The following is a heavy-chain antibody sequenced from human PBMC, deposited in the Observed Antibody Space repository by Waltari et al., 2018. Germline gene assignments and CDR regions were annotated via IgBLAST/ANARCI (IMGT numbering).Heavy chain of an antibody. Sequence: EVRLVESGGGMVKPGGSLRLAWAASGFTCRRDGVTWVRQAPVKVLEWVSSISSLSKYTYYADSVKGRFTISRDTAKNSLYLQMNSLRAEDTAVYFCARDGISSTQSGYFDYWGQGVLVTVSS. V-gene: IGHV3-21*01. J-gene: IGHJ4*02. CDR1: GFTCRRDG. CDR2: ISSLSKYT. D-gene: IGHD6-13*01. CDR3: ARDGISSTQSGYFDY.